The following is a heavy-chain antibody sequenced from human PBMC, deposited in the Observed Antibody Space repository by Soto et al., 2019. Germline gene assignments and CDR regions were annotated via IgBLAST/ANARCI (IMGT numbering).Heavy chain of an antibody. D-gene: IGHD6-13*01. J-gene: IGHJ4*02. Sequence: GGSLRLSCAASGFTFSSYWMSWVRQAPGKGLEWVANIKQDGSEKYYVDSVKGRFTISRDNAKNSLYLQMNSLRAEDTAVYYCATLYSSSWPPFDYWGQGTLVTVSS. CDR3: ATLYSSSWPPFDY. V-gene: IGHV3-7*01. CDR1: GFTFSSYW. CDR2: IKQDGSEK.